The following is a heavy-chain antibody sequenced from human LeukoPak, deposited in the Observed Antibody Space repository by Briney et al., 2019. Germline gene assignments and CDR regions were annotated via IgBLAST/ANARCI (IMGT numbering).Heavy chain of an antibody. Sequence: GKSLRLSCAASGFTFSSYGMHWVRQAPGKGLEWVAVIYYDGSNKYYPDSVKGRFTISRDNSKNTLYLQMNSLRAEDTAVYYCARDAAVAAPFDYWGQGTLVTVSS. D-gene: IGHD6-19*01. J-gene: IGHJ4*02. CDR1: GFTFSSYG. CDR2: IYYDGSNK. V-gene: IGHV3-33*01. CDR3: ARDAAVAAPFDY.